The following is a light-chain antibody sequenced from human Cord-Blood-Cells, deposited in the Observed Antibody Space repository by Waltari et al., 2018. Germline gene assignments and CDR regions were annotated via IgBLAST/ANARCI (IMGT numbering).Light chain of an antibody. CDR3: SSYTSSSTLLV. CDR2: EVS. CDR1: SSDVGVSYY. J-gene: IGLJ3*02. Sequence: QSALTQPASVSGFPGQSITISCTGTSSDVGVSYYVTWYQPHPGNAPKLMIYEVSNRPSGVSNRFSGSKSGNTASLTISGLQAEDEADYYCSSYTSSSTLLVFGGGTKLTVL. V-gene: IGLV2-14*01.